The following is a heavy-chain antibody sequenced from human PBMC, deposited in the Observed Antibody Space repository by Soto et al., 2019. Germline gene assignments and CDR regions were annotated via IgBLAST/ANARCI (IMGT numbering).Heavy chain of an antibody. Sequence: QVQLVESGGGVVQSGRSLRLSCAASGFTFSNYAMHWVRQAPGKGLEWVAVISYDGSNKYYADSVKGRFTISRDNSENTLYVQMNSVRAEETAVYYFARAWGIAATGIYNNWFDPWGQGTLVTVSS. CDR2: ISYDGSNK. CDR3: ARAWGIAATGIYNNWFDP. CDR1: GFTFSNYA. J-gene: IGHJ5*02. V-gene: IGHV3-30-3*01. D-gene: IGHD6-13*01.